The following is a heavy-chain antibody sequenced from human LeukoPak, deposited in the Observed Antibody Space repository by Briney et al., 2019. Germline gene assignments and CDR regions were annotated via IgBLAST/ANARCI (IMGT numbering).Heavy chain of an antibody. Sequence: GGSLRLSCAASGFTFSDYAMSWVRQAPGSGLEWVSGISGSGGNTYYADSVKGRFTISRDNSKNTLYLQMDRLRVEDTAVYYCVKDGDIVVVITFDYWGQGTLVTVSS. CDR3: VKDGDIVVVITFDY. CDR2: ISGSGGNT. D-gene: IGHD3-22*01. J-gene: IGHJ4*02. V-gene: IGHV3-23*01. CDR1: GFTFSDYA.